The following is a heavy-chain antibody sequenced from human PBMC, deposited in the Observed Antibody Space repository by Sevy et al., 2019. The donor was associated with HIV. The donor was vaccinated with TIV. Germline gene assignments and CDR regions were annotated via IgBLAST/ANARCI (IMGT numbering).Heavy chain of an antibody. CDR2: IYPGDSDT. D-gene: IGHD6-6*01. V-gene: IGHV5-51*01. Sequence: GESLKISCNGSGYSFTSYWIGWVRQMPGKGLEWMGTIYPGDSDTRYSPSFQGQVTISADKSISTAYLQGSSLKDSDTSMKYCARHLTSSFETTDAFDIWGQWNMVTDS. J-gene: IGHJ3*02. CDR1: GYSFTSYW. CDR3: ARHLTSSFETTDAFDI.